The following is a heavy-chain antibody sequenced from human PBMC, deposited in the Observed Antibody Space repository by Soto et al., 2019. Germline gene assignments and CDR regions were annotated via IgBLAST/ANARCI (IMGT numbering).Heavy chain of an antibody. CDR3: VKDRGGRGGIAAPWNWFDP. J-gene: IGHJ5*02. Sequence: GGCLRLSCSASGFTFSSYAMHWVRQAPGKGLEYVSAISSNGGSTYCADSVKGRFTISRDNSKNTLYLQMSGLRAEDTAVYYCVKDRGGRGGIAAPWNWFDPWGQGTLVTVSS. D-gene: IGHD6-13*01. V-gene: IGHV3-64D*06. CDR1: GFTFSSYA. CDR2: ISSNGGST.